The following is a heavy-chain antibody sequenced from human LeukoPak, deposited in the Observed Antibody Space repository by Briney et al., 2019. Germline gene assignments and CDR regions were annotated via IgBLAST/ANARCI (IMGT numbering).Heavy chain of an antibody. CDR1: VFTFSSYG. CDR3: ARSGQWLERFDY. Sequence: GGSLRLSCAASVFTFSSYGMHWGRQAPGKGLEWVAVIWYDGSNKYYADSVKGRFTISRDNSKNTLYLQMNSLRAEDTAVYYCARSGQWLERFDYWGQGTLVTVSS. V-gene: IGHV3-33*01. D-gene: IGHD6-19*01. J-gene: IGHJ4*02. CDR2: IWYDGSNK.